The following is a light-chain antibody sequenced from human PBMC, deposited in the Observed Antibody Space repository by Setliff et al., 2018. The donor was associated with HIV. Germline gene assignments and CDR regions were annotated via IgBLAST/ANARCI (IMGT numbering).Light chain of an antibody. CDR2: EVT. CDR3: CSYAGSSTYV. V-gene: IGLV2-23*02. Sequence: QSVLTQPASVSGSPGQSITIPCTGTSSDVGNYNLVSWYQQHPGTAPKLIIYEVTKRPSGVSNRFSGSKSGNTASLTISGLQAEDESDYYCCSYAGSSTYVFGSGTRPPS. CDR1: SSDVGNYNL. J-gene: IGLJ1*01.